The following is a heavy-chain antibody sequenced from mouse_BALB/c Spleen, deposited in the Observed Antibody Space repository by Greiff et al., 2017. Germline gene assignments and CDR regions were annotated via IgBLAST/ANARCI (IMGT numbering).Heavy chain of an antibody. CDR3: ARDKGGYDEFAY. V-gene: IGHV7-3*02. CDR2: IRNKANGYTT. D-gene: IGHD2-2*01. J-gene: IGHJ3*01. Sequence: EVQGVESGGGLVQPGGSLRLSCATSGFTFTGYYMSWVRQPPGKALEWLGFIRNKANGYTTEYSASVKGRFTISRDNSQSILYLQMNTLRAEDSATYYCARDKGGYDEFAYWGQGTLVTVSA. CDR1: GFTFTGYY.